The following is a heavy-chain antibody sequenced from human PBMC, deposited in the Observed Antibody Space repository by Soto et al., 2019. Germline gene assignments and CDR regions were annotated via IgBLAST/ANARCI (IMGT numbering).Heavy chain of an antibody. D-gene: IGHD3-10*01. Sequence: SETLSLTCTVSGGSISSGGYYWTWIRQNPEKGLEWIGYIYYSGHTDYNPSLRSRLTISVDTSKNQFSLKLSSVTAADTAVYYCARVYGSGSRFDFDYWGQGTLVTVSS. CDR1: GGSISSGGYY. CDR2: IYYSGHT. V-gene: IGHV4-31*03. CDR3: ARVYGSGSRFDFDY. J-gene: IGHJ4*02.